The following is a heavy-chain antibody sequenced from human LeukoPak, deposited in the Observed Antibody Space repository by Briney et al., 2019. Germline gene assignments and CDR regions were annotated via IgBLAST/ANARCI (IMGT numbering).Heavy chain of an antibody. V-gene: IGHV1-18*01. J-gene: IGHJ6*03. CDR3: ARDKVLRFLEWSRLYMDV. D-gene: IGHD3-3*01. CDR1: GYTFTSYG. CDR2: ISAYNGNT. Sequence: ASVKVSCKASGYTFTSYGISWVRQAPGQGLEWMGWISAYNGNTNYAQKLQGRVTMTTDTSTSTAYMELRSLRSDDTAVYYCARDKVLRFLEWSRLYMDVWGKGTTVTVSS.